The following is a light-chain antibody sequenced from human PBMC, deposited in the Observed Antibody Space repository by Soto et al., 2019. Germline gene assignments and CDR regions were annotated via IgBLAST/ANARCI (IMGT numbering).Light chain of an antibody. CDR2: VNSDGSH. V-gene: IGLV4-69*01. J-gene: IGLJ2*01. CDR3: QTWGTGIRV. CDR1: SGHSSYA. Sequence: LVLTQSPSASASLGASVKLTCILSSGHSSYAIAWHQQQPEKGPRYLMKVNSDGSHNRGDGIPDRFSGSSSGAERYLTISSLQSEDEADYYCQTWGTGIRVFGGGTKLTVL.